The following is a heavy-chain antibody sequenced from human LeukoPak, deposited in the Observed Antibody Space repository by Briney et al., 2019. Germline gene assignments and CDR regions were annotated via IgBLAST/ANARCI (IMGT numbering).Heavy chain of an antibody. J-gene: IGHJ4*02. Sequence: SETLSLTCTVSGGSISSSSYYWGWIRQPPGKGLEWIGSIYYSGSTYYNPSLKSRVTISVDTSKNQFSLKLSSVTAADTAVYYCARAARWYYYDSSGYLSIWGQGTLVTVSS. CDR2: IYYSGST. V-gene: IGHV4-39*07. CDR3: ARAARWYYYDSSGYLSI. D-gene: IGHD3-22*01. CDR1: GGSISSSSYY.